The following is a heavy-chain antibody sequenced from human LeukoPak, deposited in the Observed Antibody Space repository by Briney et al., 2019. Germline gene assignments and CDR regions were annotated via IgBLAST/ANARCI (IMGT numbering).Heavy chain of an antibody. Sequence: GGSLRLSCAASGFAFSSYWMSWVRQAPGKGLEWVANIKQDGSEKYYVDSVKGRFAISRDNAKNSLYLQMNSLRAEDTAVYYCARDKDSWDYGDFYDNWGQGTLVTVSS. CDR3: ARDKDSWDYGDFYDN. D-gene: IGHD4-17*01. CDR1: GFAFSSYW. V-gene: IGHV3-7*01. CDR2: IKQDGSEK. J-gene: IGHJ4*02.